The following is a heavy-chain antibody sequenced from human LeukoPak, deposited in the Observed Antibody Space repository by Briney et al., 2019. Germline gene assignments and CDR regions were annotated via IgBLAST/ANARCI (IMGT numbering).Heavy chain of an antibody. CDR2: IYYSGST. J-gene: IGHJ1*01. CDR3: ARLTGIAAV. Sequence: SETLSLTCTVSGGSTSRYYWSWIRQPPGKSLESIGYIYYSGSTTYNPSLKSRVTISIDTSKNQFSLTLSSVTAADTAVYYCARLTGIAAVWGQGTLVIVSS. D-gene: IGHD6-13*01. CDR1: GGSTSRYY. V-gene: IGHV4-59*08.